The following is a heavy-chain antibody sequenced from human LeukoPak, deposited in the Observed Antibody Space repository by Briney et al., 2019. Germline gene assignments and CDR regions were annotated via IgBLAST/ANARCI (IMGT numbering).Heavy chain of an antibody. V-gene: IGHV3-74*01. CDR2: INSHGSET. CDR3: ARIEDYYNSGGYFWYFDL. Sequence: SGRSLRLSCAASGFTFSDHWMHWVRQAPGKGLVWVSRINSHGSETNYADSVKGRFTVSRDNAKNTLYLQMNSLRAEDTAVYYCARIEDYYNSGGYFWYFDLWGRGTLVTVSS. J-gene: IGHJ2*01. D-gene: IGHD3-10*01. CDR1: GFTFSDHW.